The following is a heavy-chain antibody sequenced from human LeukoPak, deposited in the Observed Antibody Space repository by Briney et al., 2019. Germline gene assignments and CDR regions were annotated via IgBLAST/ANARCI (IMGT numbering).Heavy chain of an antibody. CDR1: GFTFSSYA. Sequence: GGSLRLSCAASGFTFSSYAMHWVRQAPGKGLEWVANIKQDGSEKYYVDSVKGRFTISRDNAKNSLYLQMNSLRAEDTAVYYCARDTVIATLDYWGQGTLVTVSS. CDR3: ARDTVIATLDY. J-gene: IGHJ4*02. V-gene: IGHV3-7*03. D-gene: IGHD4-17*01. CDR2: IKQDGSEK.